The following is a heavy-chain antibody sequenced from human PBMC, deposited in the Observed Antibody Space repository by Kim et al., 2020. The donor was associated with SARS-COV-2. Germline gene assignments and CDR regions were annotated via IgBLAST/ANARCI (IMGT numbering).Heavy chain of an antibody. CDR1: GGSISSSSYY. CDR3: ARQSIAARLIYY. CDR2: IYYSGST. D-gene: IGHD6-6*01. Sequence: SETLSLTCTVSGGSISSSSYYWGWIRQPPGKGLEWIGSIYYSGSTYYNPSLKSRVTISVDTSKNQFSLKLSSVTAADTAVYYCARQSIAARLIYYWGQGTLVTVSS. J-gene: IGHJ4*02. V-gene: IGHV4-39*01.